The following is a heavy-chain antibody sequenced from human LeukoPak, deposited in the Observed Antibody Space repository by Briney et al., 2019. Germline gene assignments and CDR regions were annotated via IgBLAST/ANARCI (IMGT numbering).Heavy chain of an antibody. Sequence: GGSLRLSCAASGFTFSSYDMHWVRQATGKGLEWVSAIGTAGDTYYPGSVKGRFTISRENAKNSLYLQMNSLRAGDTAVYYCARASPTVVTGLGFDYWGQGTLVTVSS. D-gene: IGHD4-23*01. CDR1: GFTFSSYD. CDR3: ARASPTVVTGLGFDY. V-gene: IGHV3-13*01. J-gene: IGHJ4*02. CDR2: IGTAGDT.